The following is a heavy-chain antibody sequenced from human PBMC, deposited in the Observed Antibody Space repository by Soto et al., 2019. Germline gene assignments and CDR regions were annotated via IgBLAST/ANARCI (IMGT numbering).Heavy chain of an antibody. CDR1: GLSVTANY. D-gene: IGHD5-18*01. V-gene: IGHV3-53*01. Sequence: EVQLVEYGGGLIQPGGSLRLICAASGLSVTANYMTWVRQAPGKGLEWFSIIYRGGGTYYADSLKGRAIISRDGSRNMVFLQMNSLTAEDAGVYYCARRDDSETFDIWCRGTAVNVSS. CDR2: IYRGGGT. CDR3: ARRDDSETFDI. J-gene: IGHJ3*02.